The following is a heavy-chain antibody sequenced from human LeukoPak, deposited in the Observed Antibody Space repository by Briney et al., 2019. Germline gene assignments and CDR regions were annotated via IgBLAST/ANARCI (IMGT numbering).Heavy chain of an antibody. CDR1: GFTFSSYW. V-gene: IGHV3-7*03. J-gene: IGHJ4*02. Sequence: PGGSLRLSCAASGFTFSSYWMSWVRQAPGKGLEWVANIKQDGSEKYYVDSVKGRFTISRDNSKNTLYLQMNSLRAEDTAVYYCAKVMGAVAFTFDYWGQGTLVTVSS. D-gene: IGHD6-19*01. CDR3: AKVMGAVAFTFDY. CDR2: IKQDGSEK.